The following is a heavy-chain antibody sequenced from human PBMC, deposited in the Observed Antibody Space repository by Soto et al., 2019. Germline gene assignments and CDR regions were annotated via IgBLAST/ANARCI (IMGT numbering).Heavy chain of an antibody. V-gene: IGHV1-24*01. J-gene: IGHJ5*02. Sequence: ASVKVSCKVSGYTLTELSMHWVRQAPGKGLEWMGGFDPEDGETIYAQKFQGRVTMTEDTSTDTAYMELSSLRSEDTAVYYCATASPGYCSGGSCYSVMNWFDPWGQGTLVTVSS. CDR3: ATASPGYCSGGSCYSVMNWFDP. CDR2: FDPEDGET. CDR1: GYTLTELS. D-gene: IGHD2-15*01.